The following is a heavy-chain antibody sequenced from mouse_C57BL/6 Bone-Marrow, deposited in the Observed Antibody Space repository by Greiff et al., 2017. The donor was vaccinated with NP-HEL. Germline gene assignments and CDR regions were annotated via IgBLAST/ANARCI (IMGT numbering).Heavy chain of an antibody. CDR2: IYPRSGNT. Sequence: VMLVESGAELARPGASVKLSCKASGYTFTSYGISWVKQRTGQGLEWIGEIYPRSGNTYYNEKFKGKATLTADKSSSTAYMELRSLTSEDSAVYFCARSGNQYYYGSSWAWFAYWGQGTLVTVSA. V-gene: IGHV1-81*01. D-gene: IGHD1-1*01. CDR1: GYTFTSYG. J-gene: IGHJ3*01. CDR3: ARSGNQYYYGSSWAWFAY.